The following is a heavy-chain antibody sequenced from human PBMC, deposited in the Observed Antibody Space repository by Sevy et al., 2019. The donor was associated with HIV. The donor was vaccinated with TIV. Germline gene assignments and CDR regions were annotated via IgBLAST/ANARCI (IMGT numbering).Heavy chain of an antibody. Sequence: SETLSLTCAVYGGSFSGYYWSWIRQPPGKGLEWIGEINHSGSTNYNPSLKSRVTISVDTSKNQFSLKLSSVTAADTAVYYCARGLTVVPAAIAYYYYYGMDVWGQRTTVTVSS. CDR1: GGSFSGYY. V-gene: IGHV4-34*01. CDR2: INHSGST. CDR3: ARGLTVVPAAIAYYYYYGMDV. J-gene: IGHJ6*02. D-gene: IGHD2-2*02.